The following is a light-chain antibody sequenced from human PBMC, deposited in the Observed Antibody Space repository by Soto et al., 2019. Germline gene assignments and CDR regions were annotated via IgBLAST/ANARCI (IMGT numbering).Light chain of an antibody. CDR2: WAS. Sequence: DIVLTQSPDSLAVSLGERATINCKCSQSVLYSSNNKNYLAWYQQKPGQPPKLLIYWASTRESGVPDRFSASGSGTDFTLTISSLQAEDVAVYYCQQYYSTRTVGQGTKVEIK. CDR1: QSVLYSSNNKNY. CDR3: QQYYSTRT. V-gene: IGKV4-1*01. J-gene: IGKJ1*01.